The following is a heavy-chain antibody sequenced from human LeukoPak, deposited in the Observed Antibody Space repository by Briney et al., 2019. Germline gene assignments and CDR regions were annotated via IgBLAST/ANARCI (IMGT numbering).Heavy chain of an antibody. CDR3: ARVARGRDDSGYYWSWFDP. Sequence: ASEKVSCKASGYTFTGYYIQWVRQAPGQGLECMGLINASTGGAHYVQKFQGRVTMTRDTSISTAYMELSRLTSDDTAVYYCARVARGRDDSGYYWSWFDPWGQGTLVTVS. CDR1: GYTFTGYY. V-gene: IGHV1-2*02. D-gene: IGHD3-22*01. J-gene: IGHJ5*02. CDR2: INASTGGA.